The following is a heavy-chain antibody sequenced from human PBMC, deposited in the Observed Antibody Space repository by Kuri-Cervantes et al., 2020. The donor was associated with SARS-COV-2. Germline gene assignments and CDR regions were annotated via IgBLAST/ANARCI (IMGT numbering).Heavy chain of an antibody. CDR3: AKDHHGDYIYYFDY. CDR1: GFTFSNAW. V-gene: IGHV3-15*07. Sequence: GESLKISCAASGFTFSNAWMNWVRQAPGKGLEWVGRIKSKTDGGTTDYAAPVKGRFTISRDDSKNTLYLQMNSLKTEDTAVYYCAKDHHGDYIYYFDYWGQGTLVTVSS. J-gene: IGHJ4*02. CDR2: IKSKTDGGTT. D-gene: IGHD4-17*01.